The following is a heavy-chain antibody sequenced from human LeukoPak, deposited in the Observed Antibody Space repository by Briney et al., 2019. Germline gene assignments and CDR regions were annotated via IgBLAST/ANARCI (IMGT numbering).Heavy chain of an antibody. CDR1: GYTLTSYA. Sequence: ASVKVSCKASGYTLTSYAMHWVRQAPGQRLERMGWINAGNGNTKHSQKFQGRVTITRDTSASTAYMELSSLRSEGTAVYYCARNYCSGGSCYPYYFDYWGQGTLVTVSS. D-gene: IGHD2-15*01. CDR2: INAGNGNT. J-gene: IGHJ4*02. V-gene: IGHV1-3*01. CDR3: ARNYCSGGSCYPYYFDY.